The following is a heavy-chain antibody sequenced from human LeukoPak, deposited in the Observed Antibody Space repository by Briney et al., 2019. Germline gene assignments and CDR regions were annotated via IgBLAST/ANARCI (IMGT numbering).Heavy chain of an antibody. CDR1: GFTFSSCW. CDR2: INGDGSDT. J-gene: IGHJ4*02. CDR3: VRGLGSGYSYAYGVY. D-gene: IGHD5-18*01. Sequence: GVSLRLSCEASGFTFSSCWMHWVRQAPGKGLVWVSRINGDGSDTNSADSVKGRFTISRDNAKNTLYLQMNSLRAEDTALYYCVRGLGSGYSYAYGVYWGQGTLVTVSS. V-gene: IGHV3-74*01.